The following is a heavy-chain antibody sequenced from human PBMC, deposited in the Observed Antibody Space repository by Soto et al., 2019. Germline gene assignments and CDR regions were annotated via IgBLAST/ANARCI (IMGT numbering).Heavy chain of an antibody. CDR2: ISAYNGNT. D-gene: IGHD3-16*01. J-gene: IGHJ6*03. CDR1: GYTFTSYG. V-gene: IGHV1-18*01. CDR3: ARRTLNYYYMDV. Sequence: AASVKVSCKASGYTFTSYGISWVRQAPGQGLEWTGWISAYNGNTNYAQKLQGRVTMTTDTSTSTAYMELRSLRSDDTAVYYCARRTLNYYYMDVWGKGTTVTVSS.